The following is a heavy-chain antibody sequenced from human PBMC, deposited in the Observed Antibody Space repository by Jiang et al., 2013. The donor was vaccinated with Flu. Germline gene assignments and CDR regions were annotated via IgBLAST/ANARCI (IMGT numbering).Heavy chain of an antibody. V-gene: IGHV3-23*01. Sequence: VQLLESGGGLIQPGGSLRLSCAASRVTFSSSAMSWVRQAPGKGLQWVSTISGSGAGTYYADSVKGRFTISRDDSQNTLYLEMNSLRGEDTAVYYCAKDRGYYNGMDVWGQGTTVTVSS. J-gene: IGHJ6*02. CDR3: AKDRGYYNGMDV. CDR2: ISGSGAGT. CDR1: RVTFSSSA.